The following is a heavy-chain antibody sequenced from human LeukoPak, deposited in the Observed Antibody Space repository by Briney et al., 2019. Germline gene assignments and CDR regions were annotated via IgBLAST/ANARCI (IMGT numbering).Heavy chain of an antibody. J-gene: IGHJ4*02. Sequence: GGSLRLSCAASGFTVSSNFMSWVRQAPGKGLEWVSAISGSGGSTYYADSVKGRFTISRDNSKNTLYLQMNSLRAEDTAVYYCAKETVVTPGDYWGQGTLVTVSS. V-gene: IGHV3-23*01. CDR1: GFTVSSNF. CDR2: ISGSGGST. CDR3: AKETVVTPGDY. D-gene: IGHD4-23*01.